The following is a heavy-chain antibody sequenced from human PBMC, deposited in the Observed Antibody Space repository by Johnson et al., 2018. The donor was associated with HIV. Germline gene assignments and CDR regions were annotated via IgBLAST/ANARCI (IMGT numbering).Heavy chain of an antibody. CDR3: ARDNIVLMVGGAFDI. J-gene: IGHJ3*02. CDR2: ISYDGSNK. CDR1: GFTFSSYA. Sequence: QVQLVESGGGVVQPGRSLRLSCAASGFTFSSYAMHWVRQAPGKGLERVAVISYDGSNKYYADSVKGRFTISRDNSKNTLYLQMNSLRAEDMAVYYCARDNIVLMVGGAFDIWGQGTMVTVSS. D-gene: IGHD2-8*01. V-gene: IGHV3-30-3*01.